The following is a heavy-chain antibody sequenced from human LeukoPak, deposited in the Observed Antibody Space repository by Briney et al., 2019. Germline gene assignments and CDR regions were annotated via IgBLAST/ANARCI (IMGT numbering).Heavy chain of an antibody. D-gene: IGHD2-8*02. CDR1: EYSFTTYW. CDR2: IDPSDSYT. J-gene: IGHJ5*02. CDR3: ARVFCTSAACDNWFDP. Sequence: HGESLKISCKGSEYSFTTYWIVWVRQMPGKGLEWMGRIDPSDSYTNYSPSFQGHVTISADKSTSTAYLQWSSLKASDSAMYYCARVFCTSAACDNWFDPWGQGTLVTVSS. V-gene: IGHV5-10-1*01.